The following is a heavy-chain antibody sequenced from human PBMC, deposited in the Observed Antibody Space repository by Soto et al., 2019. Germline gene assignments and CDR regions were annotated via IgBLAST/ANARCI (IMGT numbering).Heavy chain of an antibody. Sequence: QVQLVESGGGVVQPGRSLRLSCAASGFTFSSYGMHWVRQAPGKGLEWVAVISYDGSNKYYADSVKGRFTISRDNSKNTLYLQMNSLRAEDTAVYYCAKYGLYCSGGSCYSAINYYYCYGMDVWGQGTTVTVSS. CDR2: ISYDGSNK. V-gene: IGHV3-30*18. CDR1: GFTFSSYG. J-gene: IGHJ6*02. D-gene: IGHD2-15*01. CDR3: AKYGLYCSGGSCYSAINYYYCYGMDV.